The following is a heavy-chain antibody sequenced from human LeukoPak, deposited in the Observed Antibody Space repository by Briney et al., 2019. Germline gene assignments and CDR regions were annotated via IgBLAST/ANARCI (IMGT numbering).Heavy chain of an antibody. V-gene: IGHV1-18*01. CDR3: ARDRRPRVFYYDDSGSPNGYMDV. D-gene: IGHD3-22*01. J-gene: IGHJ6*03. Sequence: ASVKVSCTASGYTFTSYGISWVRQAPGQGLEWMGWISTYNGDANYAQKFQGRVIMTTDRSTSTASMELRSLRSDDTAMYYCARDRRPRVFYYDDSGSPNGYMDVWGKGTTVTISS. CDR2: ISTYNGDA. CDR1: GYTFTSYG.